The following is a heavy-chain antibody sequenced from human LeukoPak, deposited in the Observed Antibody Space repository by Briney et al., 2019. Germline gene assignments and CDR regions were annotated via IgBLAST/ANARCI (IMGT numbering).Heavy chain of an antibody. Sequence: GGSLRLSCAASGFTFSSYAISWVRQAPGKGLEWVAFIRYDGSNKYYADSVKGRFTISRDNSKNTLYLQMNSLRAEDTAVYYCARYSGSYYYYYMDVWGKGTTVTVSS. CDR2: IRYDGSNK. D-gene: IGHD1-26*01. CDR1: GFTFSSYA. J-gene: IGHJ6*03. V-gene: IGHV3-30*02. CDR3: ARYSGSYYYYYMDV.